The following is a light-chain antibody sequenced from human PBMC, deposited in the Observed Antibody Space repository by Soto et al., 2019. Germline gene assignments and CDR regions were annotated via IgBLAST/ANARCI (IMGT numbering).Light chain of an antibody. CDR1: SSNIGSNY. V-gene: IGLV1-47*01. CDR2: RNN. J-gene: IGLJ3*02. CDR3: AAWDDSLSGWV. Sequence: QSVLTQPPSASGTPGQRVTISCSGSSSNIGSNYVYWYQQLPGTAPKLLIYRNNQRPSGVPDRFSGSMSGTSASLAIIGLRSEDEADYYCAAWDDSLSGWVFGGGTKLTVL.